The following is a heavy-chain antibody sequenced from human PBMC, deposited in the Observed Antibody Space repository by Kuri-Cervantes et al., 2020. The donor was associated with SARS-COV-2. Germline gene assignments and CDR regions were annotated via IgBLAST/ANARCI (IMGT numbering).Heavy chain of an antibody. Sequence: SETLSLTCTVSGGSISSSSYYWGWIRQPPGKGLEWIGSIYYSGSTYYNPSLKSRVTISVDTSKNQFSLKLSSVTAADTAVYYCARSGDSRHTIFGVVITMGVDYWGQGTLVTVSS. CDR1: GGSISSSSYY. CDR2: IYYSGST. CDR3: ARSGDSRHTIFGVVITMGVDY. V-gene: IGHV4-39*01. J-gene: IGHJ4*02. D-gene: IGHD3-3*01.